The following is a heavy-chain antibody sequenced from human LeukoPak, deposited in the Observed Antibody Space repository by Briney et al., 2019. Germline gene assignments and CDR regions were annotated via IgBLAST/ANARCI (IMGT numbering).Heavy chain of an antibody. J-gene: IGHJ5*02. CDR2: IKGKTDGETT. CDR1: GISFSNAW. Sequence: PGGSLTLSCTASGISFSNAWMSWVRQAPGRGLEWVGRIKGKTDGETTDYAAPVKGRFTISRYDSKNTVYLQMNSLKTEDTAVYYCTTDYGEYCSGTTCYKGSWGQGTLVTVSS. CDR3: TTDYGEYCSGTTCYKGS. D-gene: IGHD2-2*02. V-gene: IGHV3-15*01.